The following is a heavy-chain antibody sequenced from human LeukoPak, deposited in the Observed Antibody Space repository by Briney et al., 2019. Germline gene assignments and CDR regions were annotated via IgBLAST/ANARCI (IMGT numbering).Heavy chain of an antibody. J-gene: IGHJ4*02. V-gene: IGHV1-2*06. CDR2: INPNSGGT. CDR3: ARDWRGDFDY. D-gene: IGHD3-10*01. CDR1: GYTFTGYY. Sequence: ASVTVSFTASGYTFTGYYMHWVRQAPGQGLEWMGRINPNSGGTNYAQKFQGRVTMTRDTSISTAYMELSRLRSDDTAVYYCARDWRGDFDYWGQGTLVTVSS.